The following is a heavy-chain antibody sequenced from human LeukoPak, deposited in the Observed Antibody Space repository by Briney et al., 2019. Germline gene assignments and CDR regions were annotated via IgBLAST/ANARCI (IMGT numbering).Heavy chain of an antibody. Sequence: GGSLRLSCAASGFTFTDYYMSWIRQAPGKGLEWVSYITNSGTTIYYADSVKGRFTISRDNAKNSLYLQMSSLRAEDTAVYYCARALNYALVDYWGQGTLVTVSS. CDR2: ITNSGTTI. J-gene: IGHJ4*02. V-gene: IGHV3-11*04. CDR3: ARALNYALVDY. D-gene: IGHD1-7*01. CDR1: GFTFTDYY.